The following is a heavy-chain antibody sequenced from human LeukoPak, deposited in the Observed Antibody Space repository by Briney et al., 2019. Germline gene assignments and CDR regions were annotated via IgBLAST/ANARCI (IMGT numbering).Heavy chain of an antibody. J-gene: IGHJ5*02. CDR2: INSDGSST. D-gene: IGHD6-6*01. Sequence: AGGSLRLSCAASGFTFSSYSMNWVRQAPGKGLVWVSRINSDGSSTSYADSVKGRFTISRDNAKSTLYLQMNSLRAEDTAVYYCAKHSSSDMYNWFDPWGQGTLVTVSS. CDR3: AKHSSSDMYNWFDP. CDR1: GFTFSSYS. V-gene: IGHV3-74*01.